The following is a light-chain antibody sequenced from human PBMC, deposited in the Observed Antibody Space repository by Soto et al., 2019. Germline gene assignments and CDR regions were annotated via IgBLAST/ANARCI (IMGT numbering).Light chain of an antibody. J-gene: IGKJ1*01. V-gene: IGKV3-15*01. CDR1: QSISSN. CDR3: QQYDNWLGT. Sequence: EIIMTQSPSAVSVSPGGRATLSCRASQSISSNLAWYQHKPGQAPRLLIYGASTRATGIPARFSGSGSGTEFTLTIASLQSEDFAVYYCQQYDNWLGTFGQGTKVDI. CDR2: GAS.